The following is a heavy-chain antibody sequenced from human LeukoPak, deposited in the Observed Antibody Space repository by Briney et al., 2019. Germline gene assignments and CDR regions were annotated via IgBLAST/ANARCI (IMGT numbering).Heavy chain of an antibody. CDR3: ARDGWAWEPRKGFDP. Sequence: GASVEVSCKASGYTFTTYAVSWVRQAPGQGLEWMGWISSYNGNTNYAQKFQDRVTMTTDTSTSTAYMELRSLRSDDTAVYYCARDGWAWEPRKGFDPWGQGTLVTVSS. V-gene: IGHV1-18*04. CDR1: GYTFTTYA. D-gene: IGHD1-26*01. J-gene: IGHJ5*02. CDR2: ISSYNGNT.